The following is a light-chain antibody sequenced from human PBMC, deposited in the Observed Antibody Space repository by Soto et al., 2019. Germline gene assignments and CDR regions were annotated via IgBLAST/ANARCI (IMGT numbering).Light chain of an antibody. J-gene: IGKJ1*01. CDR3: LPYISNPRT. CDR1: QDIRND. Sequence: DIQMTQSPSSLSASVGDRVTITCRASQDIRNDLGWCQLKPGKAPKRLIYGASNLLSGVPSRFSGSGSGTEFTLTISSLQPDFFATDYCLPYISNPRTFGPGTMLDIK. V-gene: IGKV1-17*01. CDR2: GAS.